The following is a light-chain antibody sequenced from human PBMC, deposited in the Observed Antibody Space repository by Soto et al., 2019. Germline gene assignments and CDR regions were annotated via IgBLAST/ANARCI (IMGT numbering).Light chain of an antibody. Sequence: EIVMTQSPATLSVSPGERATLSCRASQSVGRNLAWYQQTPGQAPRLLIYGASTKATAIPARFSGSGSGTEFTLTISSLQSKDFAIYSCQQYNHWPPLTFGGGTKVEIK. CDR3: QQYNHWPPLT. V-gene: IGKV3-15*01. CDR2: GAS. J-gene: IGKJ4*01. CDR1: QSVGRN.